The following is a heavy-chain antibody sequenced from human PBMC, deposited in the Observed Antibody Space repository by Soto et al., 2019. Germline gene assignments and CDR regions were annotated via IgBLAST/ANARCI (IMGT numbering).Heavy chain of an antibody. J-gene: IGHJ4*02. CDR1: GESITSLGYY. Sequence: QVHLQESGPGLVKPSQTLSLACSVSGESITSLGYYWTWVRQPPGKGLEWLGFVAYTGSTFYNSALRSRVTISRHTSQNHFFLEVKSVTVADTAMYFCTRGDYWGQGVLVTVSS. CDR2: VAYTGST. CDR3: TRGDY. V-gene: IGHV4-31*03.